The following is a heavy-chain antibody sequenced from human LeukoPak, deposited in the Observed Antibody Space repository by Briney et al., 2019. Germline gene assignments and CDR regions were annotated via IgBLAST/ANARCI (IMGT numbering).Heavy chain of an antibody. V-gene: IGHV3-48*04. D-gene: IGHD3-10*01. CDR1: GFTFSDYS. CDR2: INSSSITI. Sequence: PGASLTLSCAASGFTFSDYSMNWVRQAPGKGLEWIAYINSSSITIYHADSVKGRFSISRDNAKNSVYLQMNSHGGEDTALYYCARSYASGPDRYLDVWGKGTTVTVSS. CDR3: ARSYASGPDRYLDV. J-gene: IGHJ6*04.